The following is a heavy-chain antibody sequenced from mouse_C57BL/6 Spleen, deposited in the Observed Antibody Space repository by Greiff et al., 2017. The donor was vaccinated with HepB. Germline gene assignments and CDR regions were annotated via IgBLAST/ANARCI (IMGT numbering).Heavy chain of an antibody. CDR1: GFNIKDDY. CDR2: IDPENGDT. Sequence: VQLQQSGAELVRPGASAKLSCTASGFNIKDDYMHWVKQRPEQGLERTGWIDPENGDTEYASKFQGKATITADTSSNTASLQLSSLKSGDTAVYYCTPLIYLHVWNTWTTVTVSS. CDR3: TPLIYLHV. J-gene: IGHJ1*03. V-gene: IGHV14-4*01.